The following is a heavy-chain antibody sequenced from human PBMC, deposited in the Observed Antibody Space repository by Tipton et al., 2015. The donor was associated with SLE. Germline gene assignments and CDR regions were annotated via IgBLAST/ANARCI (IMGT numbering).Heavy chain of an antibody. Sequence: SLRLSCAAPGFTFSSYAMSWVRQAPGKGLEWVSAISGSGGSTYYADSVKGRFTISRDNSKNTLYLQMNSLRAEDTAVYYCAKDVDTAMVPYYYYGMDVWGQGTTVTVSS. J-gene: IGHJ6*02. CDR1: GFTFSSYA. D-gene: IGHD5-18*01. CDR2: ISGSGGST. CDR3: AKDVDTAMVPYYYYGMDV. V-gene: IGHV3-23*01.